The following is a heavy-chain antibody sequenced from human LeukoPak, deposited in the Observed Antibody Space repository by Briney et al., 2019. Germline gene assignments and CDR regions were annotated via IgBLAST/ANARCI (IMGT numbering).Heavy chain of an antibody. V-gene: IGHV1-58*01. CDR3: AALSFSSGWYVPDDY. CDR1: GSTVTSSA. Sequence: SVKVSCKASGSTVTSSAVQWVRQARGQRLEWIGWIVVGSGNTNYAQKFQERVTITRDMSTRTAYMEVSSLRSEDTAVYYCAALSFSSGWYVPDDYWGQGTLVTVSS. D-gene: IGHD6-19*01. J-gene: IGHJ4*02. CDR2: IVVGSGNT.